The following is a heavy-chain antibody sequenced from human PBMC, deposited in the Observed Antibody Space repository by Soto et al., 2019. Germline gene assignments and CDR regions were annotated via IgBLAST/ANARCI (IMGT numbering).Heavy chain of an antibody. CDR1: GFTFRTYT. CDR2: IRGFSPYT. D-gene: IGHD2-15*01. CDR3: ARDRGYDAHDFYYNAMDV. J-gene: IGHJ6*02. V-gene: IGHV3-21*01. Sequence: GGSLRLSCISSGFTFRTYTMNWVRQAPGKGLEWVSGIRGFSPYTFYAESVKGRFTISRDNAKNSLFLQMNSLRAEDTAVYYCARDRGYDAHDFYYNAMDVWGQGTTVTV.